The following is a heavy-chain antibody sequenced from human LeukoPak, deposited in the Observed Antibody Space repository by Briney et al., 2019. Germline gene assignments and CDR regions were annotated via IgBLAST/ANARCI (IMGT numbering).Heavy chain of an antibody. D-gene: IGHD5-24*01. J-gene: IGHJ3*02. CDR2: IYYSGST. V-gene: IGHV4-59*01. CDR3: ARDRYMRGDAFDI. Sequence: SETLSLTCTVSGGSISSYYWSWIRQPPGKVLEWIGYIYYSGSTNYNPSLKSRVTISVDTSKNQFSLKLSSVTAADTAVYYCARDRYMRGDAFDIWGQGTMVTVSS. CDR1: GGSISSYY.